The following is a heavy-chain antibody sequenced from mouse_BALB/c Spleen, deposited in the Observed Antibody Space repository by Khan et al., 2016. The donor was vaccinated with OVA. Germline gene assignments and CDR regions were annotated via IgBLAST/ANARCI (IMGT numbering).Heavy chain of an antibody. D-gene: IGHD1-1*01. V-gene: IGHV5-6*01. CDR2: VSTGGSYT. CDR1: GFTFSTYG. CDR3: TRLAYYYDSEGFAY. Sequence: EVELVESGGDLVKPGGSLKLSCATSGFTFSTYGMSWVRQAPDKRLEWVATVSTGGSYTYYPDSVKGRFTISSENAKNTLYLQMSGLRSEDTAMFYCTRLAYYYDSEGFAYWGQGTLVTVSA. J-gene: IGHJ3*01.